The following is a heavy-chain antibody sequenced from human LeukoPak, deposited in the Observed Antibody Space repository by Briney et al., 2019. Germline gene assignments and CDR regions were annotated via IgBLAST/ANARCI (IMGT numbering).Heavy chain of an antibody. CDR2: LSTTGNT. J-gene: IGHJ4*02. Sequence: PSETLSLTCTVSGGSISTHYWSWIRQPAGKGLEWIGRLSTTGNTNYNPSLKSRVTMSVDTSKNQFSLKLSSVTAADTAVYYCAREVEMATQFDYWGQGTLVTVFS. V-gene: IGHV4-4*07. CDR1: GGSISTHY. D-gene: IGHD5-24*01. CDR3: AREVEMATQFDY.